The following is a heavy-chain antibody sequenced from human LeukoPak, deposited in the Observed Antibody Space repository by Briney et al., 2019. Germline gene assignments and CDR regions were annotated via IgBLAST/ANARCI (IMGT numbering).Heavy chain of an antibody. D-gene: IGHD4-23*01. Sequence: GASVKVSCKASGYTFTGYYMHWVRQAPGQGLEWMGWINPNSGGTNYAQKFQGRVTMTRDTSISTAYMELSRLRSEDTAVYYCARDRGNSQGNWFDPWGQGTLVTVSS. V-gene: IGHV1-2*02. CDR2: INPNSGGT. CDR1: GYTFTGYY. J-gene: IGHJ5*02. CDR3: ARDRGNSQGNWFDP.